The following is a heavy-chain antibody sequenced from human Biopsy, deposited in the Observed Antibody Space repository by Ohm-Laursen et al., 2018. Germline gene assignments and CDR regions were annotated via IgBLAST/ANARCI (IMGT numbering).Heavy chain of an antibody. J-gene: IGHJ4*02. Sequence: SETLSLTCIVSGDSISNSYWTWIRQPAGKGLEWIGRFYSSGSSSYNPSLKSRGTMSIDASMNQFSLKRTSVTAADTAVYYCAKARTLDTAIDFDYWGQGTLVTVSS. D-gene: IGHD5-18*01. CDR1: GDSISNSY. CDR2: FYSSGSS. V-gene: IGHV4-4*07. CDR3: AKARTLDTAIDFDY.